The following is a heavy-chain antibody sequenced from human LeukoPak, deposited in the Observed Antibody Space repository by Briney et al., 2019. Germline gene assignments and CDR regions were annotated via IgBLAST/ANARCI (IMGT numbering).Heavy chain of an antibody. Sequence: GGSLRLSRAASGFTFSSYSMNWVRQAPGKGLEWVSSISSSSSYIYYADSVKGRFTISRDNAKNSLYLQMNSLRAEDTAVYYCARDAHCSGGSCYIEYFQHWGQGTLVTVSS. CDR1: GFTFSSYS. CDR2: ISSSSSYI. J-gene: IGHJ1*01. CDR3: ARDAHCSGGSCYIEYFQH. D-gene: IGHD2-15*01. V-gene: IGHV3-21*01.